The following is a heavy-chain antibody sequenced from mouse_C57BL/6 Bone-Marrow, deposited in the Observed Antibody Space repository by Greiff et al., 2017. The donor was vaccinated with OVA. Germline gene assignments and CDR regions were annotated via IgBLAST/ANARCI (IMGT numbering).Heavy chain of an antibody. V-gene: IGHV1-15*01. Sequence: VQLQQSGAELVRPGASVTLSCKASGYTFTDYEMHWVKQTPVHGLEWIGAIDPETGGTAYNQKFKGKAILTADKSSSTAYMELRSLTSEASAVYYCTRWVEDYFDYWGQGTTLTVSS. D-gene: IGHD1-1*01. CDR1: GYTFTDYE. CDR3: TRWVEDYFDY. CDR2: IDPETGGT. J-gene: IGHJ2*01.